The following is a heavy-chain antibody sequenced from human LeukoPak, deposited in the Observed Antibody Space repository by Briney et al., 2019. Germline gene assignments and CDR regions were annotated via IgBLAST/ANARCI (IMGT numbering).Heavy chain of an antibody. CDR3: ASVQVCSSTSCYDY. Sequence: SETLSLTCAVYGGSFSGYYWSWIRQPPGKGLEWIGEINHSGSTNYNPSLKSRVTISVDTSKNQFPLKLSSVTAADTAVYYCASVQVCSSTSCYDYWGQGTLVTVSS. D-gene: IGHD2-2*01. V-gene: IGHV4-34*01. J-gene: IGHJ4*02. CDR1: GGSFSGYY. CDR2: INHSGST.